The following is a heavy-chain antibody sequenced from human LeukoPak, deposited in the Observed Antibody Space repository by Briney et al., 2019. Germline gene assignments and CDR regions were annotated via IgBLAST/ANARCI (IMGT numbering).Heavy chain of an antibody. Sequence: SETLSLTCTISVGSISTYYWGWIRQPPGKGLEWIGYISYSGSTNYNPSLKSRVTISVDTSKNQFSLKLSSVTAADTAVYYCAGELYGMDVWGQGTTVTVSS. CDR2: ISYSGST. J-gene: IGHJ6*02. CDR1: VGSISTYY. V-gene: IGHV4-59*01. CDR3: AGELYGMDV.